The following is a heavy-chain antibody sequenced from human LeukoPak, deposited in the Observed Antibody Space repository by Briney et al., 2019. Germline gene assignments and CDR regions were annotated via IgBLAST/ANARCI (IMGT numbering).Heavy chain of an antibody. D-gene: IGHD5-12*01. V-gene: IGHV1-8*01. CDR2: MNPNSGNT. CDR1: GYTFTNYD. J-gene: IGHJ6*02. CDR3: ARSYIVATILNYYYGMDV. Sequence: ASVKVSCKASGYTFTNYDINWVRQATGQGLEWMGWMNPNSGNTGYAQKFQGRVTMTRNTSISTAYMELSSLRSEDTAVYYCARSYIVATILNYYYGMDVWGQGTTVTVSS.